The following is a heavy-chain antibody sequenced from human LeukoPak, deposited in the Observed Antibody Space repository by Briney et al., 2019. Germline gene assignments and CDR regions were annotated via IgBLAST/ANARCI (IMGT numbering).Heavy chain of an antibody. J-gene: IGHJ6*04. V-gene: IGHV3-48*03. Sequence: TGGSLRLSCAASGLTFSGYAVHWVRQAPGKGLEWVSYISSSGSTIYYADSVKGRFTISRDNAKNSLYLQMNSLRAEDTAVYYCAELGITMIGGVWGKGTTVTISS. CDR2: ISSSGSTI. CDR3: AELGITMIGGV. D-gene: IGHD3-10*02. CDR1: GLTFSGYA.